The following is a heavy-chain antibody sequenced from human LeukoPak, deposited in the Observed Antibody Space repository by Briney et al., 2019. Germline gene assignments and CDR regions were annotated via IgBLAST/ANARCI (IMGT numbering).Heavy chain of an antibody. Sequence: APVKVSCKASGYTFTSYGISWVRQAPGQGLEWMGWISAYNGNTNYAQKLQGRVTMTTDTSTSTAYMELRSLRSDDTAVYYCASAPYDILTGYNYGMDVWGKGTTVTVSS. CDR3: ASAPYDILTGYNYGMDV. CDR2: ISAYNGNT. V-gene: IGHV1-18*04. CDR1: GYTFTSYG. J-gene: IGHJ6*04. D-gene: IGHD3-9*01.